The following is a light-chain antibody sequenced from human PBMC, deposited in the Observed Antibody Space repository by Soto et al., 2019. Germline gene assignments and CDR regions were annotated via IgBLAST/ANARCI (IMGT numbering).Light chain of an antibody. CDR2: AAS. CDR3: QQYGTSPPK. V-gene: IGKV3-20*01. J-gene: IGKJ1*01. CDR1: QTITSSF. Sequence: EIVLTQSPGTLSLSPGDRASLSCRASQTITSSFLAWYQQKPGQAPRLLISAASSRATGIPDRFSGSGSETDFTLTISRLELEDFAVYFCQQYGTSPPKFGQGTKV.